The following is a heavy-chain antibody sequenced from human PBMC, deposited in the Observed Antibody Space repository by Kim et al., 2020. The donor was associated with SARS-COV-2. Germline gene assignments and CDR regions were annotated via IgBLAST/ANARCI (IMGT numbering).Heavy chain of an antibody. V-gene: IGHV4-30-2*05. Sequence: NRSLNSRVTLSIDTSRNQFSLKLSSVTAADTAVYYCARGPPIGGGDCYSHWGQGTLVTVSS. D-gene: IGHD2-21*02. CDR3: ARGPPIGGGDCYSH. J-gene: IGHJ4*02.